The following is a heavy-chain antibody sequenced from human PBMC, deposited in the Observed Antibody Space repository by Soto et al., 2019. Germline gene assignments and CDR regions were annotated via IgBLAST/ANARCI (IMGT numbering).Heavy chain of an antibody. D-gene: IGHD3-10*01. CDR1: GASISSSTYY. V-gene: IGHV4-39*01. CDR2: IYYRGST. J-gene: IGHJ5*01. CDR3: AGHDELNNCFDS. Sequence: SETLSLTCAVSGASISSSTYYWGWIRQPPGKGLEWIGSIYYRGSTYYNSSLKSRVTMSVDTSKNQFSLKMTPVTAADTAMYYCAGHDELNNCFDSWGQGTPVTVSS.